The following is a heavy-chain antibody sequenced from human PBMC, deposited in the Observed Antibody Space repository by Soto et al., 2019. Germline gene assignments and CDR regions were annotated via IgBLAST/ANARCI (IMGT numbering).Heavy chain of an antibody. D-gene: IGHD1-1*01. V-gene: IGHV1-18*01. Sequence: QFQLVQSGAEVKKPGASVKVSCKASGYNFTRYGISWVRQAPGHGLEWMGWMGAHSGHTRQAQKFQGRLTMTTDASISTAYIDRRSRTSADTAPYYCGGEGLQLAHEDYYQFNGMDVWGQGTTVIVSS. CDR2: MGAHSGHT. J-gene: IGHJ6*02. CDR3: GGEGLQLAHEDYYQFNGMDV. CDR1: GYNFTRYG.